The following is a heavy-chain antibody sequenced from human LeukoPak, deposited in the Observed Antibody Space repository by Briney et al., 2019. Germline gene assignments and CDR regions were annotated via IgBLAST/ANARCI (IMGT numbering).Heavy chain of an antibody. V-gene: IGHV1-46*01. J-gene: IGHJ4*02. CDR2: IYPRDGST. CDR1: GYSFTSNY. CDR3: ARDQEAFDY. Sequence: ASVKVSCKASGYSFTSNYIHWVRQAPGQGLEWMGMIYPRDGSTSYAQKFQGRVTVARDTSTSTVHMELSGLRSEDTAVYYCARDQEAFDYWGQGTLVTVSS.